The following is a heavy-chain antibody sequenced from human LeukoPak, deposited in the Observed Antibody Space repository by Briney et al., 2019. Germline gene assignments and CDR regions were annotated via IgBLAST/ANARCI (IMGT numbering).Heavy chain of an antibody. D-gene: IGHD2-2*02. CDR3: ARPDYYCSSTSCYIGGENYFDY. CDR2: INTDGSLI. CDR1: GFTFSSYW. V-gene: IGHV3-74*01. J-gene: IGHJ4*02. Sequence: GGSLGLSCVASGFTFSSYWMSWVRQAPGKGLVWVSRINTDGSLINYADSVKGRFTMSRDNSKNTLYLQMNSLRAEDTAVYYCARPDYYCSSTSCYIGGENYFDYWGQGTLVTVSS.